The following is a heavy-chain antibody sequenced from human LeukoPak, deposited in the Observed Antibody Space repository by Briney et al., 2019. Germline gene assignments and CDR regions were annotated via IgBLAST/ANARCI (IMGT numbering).Heavy chain of an antibody. D-gene: IGHD3-10*01. Sequence: SETLSLTCAVYGGSFSGYYWSWFRQPPGKGLEWIGEINHSGSTNYNPSLKSRVTISVDTSKNQFSLKMSSVTAADTAVYYCANGDYYYGSGSSSSFDYWGQGTLVTVSS. V-gene: IGHV4-34*01. CDR2: INHSGST. J-gene: IGHJ4*02. CDR3: ANGDYYYGSGSSSSFDY. CDR1: GGSFSGYY.